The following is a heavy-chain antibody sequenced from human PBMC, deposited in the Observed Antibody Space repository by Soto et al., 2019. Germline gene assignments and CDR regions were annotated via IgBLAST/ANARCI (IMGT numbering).Heavy chain of an antibody. D-gene: IGHD6-13*01. V-gene: IGHV3-23*01. Sequence: GGSLRLSCAASGFTFSSYAMSWVRQAPGKGLEWVSAISGSGGSTYYADSVKGRFTISRDNSKNTLCLQMNSLRAEDTAVYYCAKPASYSSSWFYYYYGMDVWGQGTTVTVSS. CDR3: AKPASYSSSWFYYYYGMDV. CDR1: GFTFSSYA. J-gene: IGHJ6*02. CDR2: ISGSGGST.